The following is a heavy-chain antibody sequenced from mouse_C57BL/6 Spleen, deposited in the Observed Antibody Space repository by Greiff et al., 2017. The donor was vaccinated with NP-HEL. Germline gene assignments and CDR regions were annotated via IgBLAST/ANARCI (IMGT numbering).Heavy chain of an antibody. Sequence: VQLQQSGPELVKPGASVKISCKASGYTFTDYYMNWVKQSHGKSLEWIGAINPNNGGTSYNQKFKGKATLTVDKSSSTAYMELRSLTSEDSAVYDCAVYYNLAYWGQGTLVTVSA. J-gene: IGHJ3*01. D-gene: IGHD2-1*01. V-gene: IGHV1-26*01. CDR2: INPNNGGT. CDR1: GYTFTDYY. CDR3: AVYYNLAY.